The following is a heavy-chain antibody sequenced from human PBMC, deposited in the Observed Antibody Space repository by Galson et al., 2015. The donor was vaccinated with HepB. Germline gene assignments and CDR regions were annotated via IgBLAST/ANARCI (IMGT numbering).Heavy chain of an antibody. D-gene: IGHD3-10*01. CDR2: IRSKAYGGTT. V-gene: IGHV3-49*04. Sequence: SLRLSCAASGFTFGDYAMSWVRQAPGKGLEWVGFIRSKAYGGTTEYAASVKGRFTISRDDSKGIAYLQMNSLKTEDTAVYYCTRDFFQLLWFGASDGMDVWGQGTTVTVSS. CDR3: TRDFFQLLWFGASDGMDV. J-gene: IGHJ6*02. CDR1: GFTFGDYA.